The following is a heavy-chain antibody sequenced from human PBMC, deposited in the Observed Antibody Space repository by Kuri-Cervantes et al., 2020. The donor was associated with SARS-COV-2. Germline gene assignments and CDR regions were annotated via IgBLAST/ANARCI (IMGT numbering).Heavy chain of an antibody. CDR2: INHSGST. CDR3: ARDRWVAGYCSSTSCYFMDV. D-gene: IGHD2-2*01. V-gene: IGHV4-34*01. J-gene: IGHJ6*03. Sequence: ESLKISCAVYGGSFSGYYWSWIRQPPGKGLEWIGEINHSGSTNYNPSLKSRVTISVDTSKNQFSLKLSSVTAADTAVYYCARDRWVAGYCSSTSCYFMDVWGKGTTATVSS. CDR1: GGSFSGYY.